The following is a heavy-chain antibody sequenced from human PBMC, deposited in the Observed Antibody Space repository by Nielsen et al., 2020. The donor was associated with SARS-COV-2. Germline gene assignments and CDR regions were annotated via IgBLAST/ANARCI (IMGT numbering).Heavy chain of an antibody. D-gene: IGHD6-13*01. J-gene: IGHJ6*02. CDR2: ISWNSGSI. Sequence: SLKISCAASGFTFDDYAMHWVRQAPGKGLEWVSGISWNSGSIGYADSVKGRFTISRDNAKNSLYLQKNSLRAEDTALYYCATGAAAGTGNYYYGMDVWGQGTTVTVSS. CDR3: ATGAAAGTGNYYYGMDV. CDR1: GFTFDDYA. V-gene: IGHV3-9*01.